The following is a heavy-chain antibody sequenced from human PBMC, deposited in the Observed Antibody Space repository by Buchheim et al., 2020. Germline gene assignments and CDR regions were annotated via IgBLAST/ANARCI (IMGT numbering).Heavy chain of an antibody. V-gene: IGHV4-59*01. D-gene: IGHD5-24*01. CDR3: ARAPTYNRSRGWFDA. J-gene: IGHJ5*02. CDR1: GDSLSSYY. CDR2: MSYSGIG. Sequence: QVQLQESGPGLVKPSETLSVTCNVSGDSLSSYYWSWIRQPPGKGLEWIGYMSYSGIGFYNDSLRSRVTMSVDTSKNQLSLTVSSVTAADTAVYFCARAPTYNRSRGWFDAWGQGTL.